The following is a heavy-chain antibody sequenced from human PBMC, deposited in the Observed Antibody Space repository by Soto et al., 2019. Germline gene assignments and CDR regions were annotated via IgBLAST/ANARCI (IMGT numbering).Heavy chain of an antibody. CDR1: VGSISSSSYY. J-gene: IGHJ5*02. Sequence: QLQLQESGPGLVKPSETLSLTCTVSVGSISSSSYYWGWIRQPPGKGLEWIGSIYYSGSTYYNPSLKSRVTLSVDTSKNQFSLKLRAVTAADTAVYYCARHPKGGFGEWKPWGQGTLVTVSS. CDR2: IYYSGST. D-gene: IGHD3-10*01. CDR3: ARHPKGGFGEWKP. V-gene: IGHV4-39*01.